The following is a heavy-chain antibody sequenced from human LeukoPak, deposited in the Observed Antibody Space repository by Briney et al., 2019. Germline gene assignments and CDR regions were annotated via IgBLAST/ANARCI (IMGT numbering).Heavy chain of an antibody. J-gene: IGHJ4*02. D-gene: IGHD3-10*01. CDR2: IGAGGVNT. Sequence: PGGPLSLPCEASGFTFSNFVMNWVRKAPGKGLKWFSTIGAGGVNTFYADSVKGRFTISRDDTQNTLYLQLNSLRAEDTAFYYCAKGDTVFRGGPDYWGQGTLVTVSS. V-gene: IGHV3-23*01. CDR3: AKGDTVFRGGPDY. CDR1: GFTFSNFV.